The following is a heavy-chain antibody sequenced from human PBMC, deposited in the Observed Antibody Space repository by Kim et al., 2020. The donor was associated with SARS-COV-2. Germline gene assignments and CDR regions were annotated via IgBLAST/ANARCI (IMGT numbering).Heavy chain of an antibody. D-gene: IGHD2-15*01. Sequence: ASVKVSCKASGYTFTGYYMHWVRQAPGQGLEWMGWINPNSGGTNYAQKFQGRVTMTRDTSISTAYMELSRLRSDDTAVYYCAREFRGVVAATRVPRLLADYWGQGTLVTVSS. CDR1: GYTFTGYY. J-gene: IGHJ4*02. CDR3: AREFRGVVAATRVPRLLADY. CDR2: INPNSGGT. V-gene: IGHV1-2*02.